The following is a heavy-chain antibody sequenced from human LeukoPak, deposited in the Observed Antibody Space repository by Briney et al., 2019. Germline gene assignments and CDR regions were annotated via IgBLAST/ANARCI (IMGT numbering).Heavy chain of an antibody. V-gene: IGHV4-34*01. CDR2: INHSGST. Sequence: KPSETLSLTCAVYGGSFSGYYWSWIRQPPGKGLEWIGEINHSGSTNYNPSLKSRVTISVDTSKNQFSLKLSSVTAADTAVYYCARHQIYQYYYGSGSLSPPRWFDPWGQGTLVTVSS. CDR1: GGSFSGYY. D-gene: IGHD3-10*01. CDR3: ARHQIYQYYYGSGSLSPPRWFDP. J-gene: IGHJ5*02.